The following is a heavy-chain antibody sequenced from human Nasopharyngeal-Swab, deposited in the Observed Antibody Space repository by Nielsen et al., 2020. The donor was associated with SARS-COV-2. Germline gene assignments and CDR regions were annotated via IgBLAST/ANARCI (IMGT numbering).Heavy chain of an antibody. CDR1: GFTFSNFA. CDR3: ARTAAFCGGDCYSEYFQH. CDR2: ISGDSDST. V-gene: IGHV3-23*01. J-gene: IGHJ1*01. D-gene: IGHD2-21*02. Sequence: GESLKISCAASGFTFSNFAMSWVRQAPGKGLEWVSVISGDSDSTYYTDSVRGRFTISRDNAKNSLYLQMNNLRADDTAIYYCARTAAFCGGDCYSEYFQHWGQGTLVTVSS.